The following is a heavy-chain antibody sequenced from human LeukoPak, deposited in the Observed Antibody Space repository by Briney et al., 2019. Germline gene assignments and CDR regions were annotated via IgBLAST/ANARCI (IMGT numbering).Heavy chain of an antibody. CDR3: AKSQWFGELMPYYYYMDV. V-gene: IGHV3-23*01. D-gene: IGHD3-10*01. Sequence: PGGSLRLSCAASGFTVSSNYMSWVRQAPGKGLEWVSGISGSGGSTYYADSVKGRFTISRDNSKNTLYLQMNSLRAEDTAVYYCAKSQWFGELMPYYYYMDVWGKGTTVTISS. J-gene: IGHJ6*03. CDR2: ISGSGGST. CDR1: GFTVSSNY.